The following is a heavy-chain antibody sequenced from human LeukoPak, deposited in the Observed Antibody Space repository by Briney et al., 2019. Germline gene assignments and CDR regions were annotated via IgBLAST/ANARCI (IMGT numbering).Heavy chain of an antibody. CDR1: GFAFSPYW. J-gene: IGHJ6*03. D-gene: IGHD3-3*01. Sequence: PGGSLRLSCAASGFAFSPYWMTWVRQAPGKGLEWVANIKQDGSEKYYVDSVKGRFTISRDNADNSLYLEVSSLRAEDTAVYYCAASYYTITIPKYYYMDVWGKGTTVTVAS. V-gene: IGHV3-7*01. CDR3: AASYYTITIPKYYYMDV. CDR2: IKQDGSEK.